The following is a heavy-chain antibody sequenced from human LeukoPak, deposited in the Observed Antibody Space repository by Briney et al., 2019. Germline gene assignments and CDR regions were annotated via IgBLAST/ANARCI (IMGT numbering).Heavy chain of an antibody. CDR1: GFSFSNYE. D-gene: IGHD3-16*01. CDR3: VRGFGYFDY. Sequence: GGSLRLSCAASGFSFSNYEMRWVRQAPGKGLEWVSYISSSGSTIYYADSVKGRFTISRDNAKKSLYLQMNSLRAEDTAVYYCVRGFGYFDYWGQGTLVTVSS. CDR2: ISSSGSTI. V-gene: IGHV3-48*03. J-gene: IGHJ4*02.